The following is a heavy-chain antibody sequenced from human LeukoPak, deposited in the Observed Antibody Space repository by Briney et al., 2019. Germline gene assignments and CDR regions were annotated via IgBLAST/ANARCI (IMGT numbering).Heavy chain of an antibody. CDR1: GGTFSSYA. Sequence: SVKVSCKASGGTFSSYAISWVRQAPGQGLEWMGGIIPIFGTANYAQKFQGRVTITADESTSTAYMELSSLRSEDTAVYCCASFSTVTTSPFDYWGQGTLVTVSS. D-gene: IGHD4-17*01. J-gene: IGHJ4*02. CDR2: IIPIFGTA. V-gene: IGHV1-69*13. CDR3: ASFSTVTTSPFDY.